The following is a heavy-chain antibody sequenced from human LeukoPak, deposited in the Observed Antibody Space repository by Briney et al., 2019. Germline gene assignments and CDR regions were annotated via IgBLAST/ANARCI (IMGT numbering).Heavy chain of an antibody. CDR2: ISYDGSNK. J-gene: IGHJ4*02. V-gene: IGHV3-30*03. CDR3: ARDNILWFGESTGEYYFDY. Sequence: PGGSLRLSCAASGFTFSSYGMHWVRQAPGKGLEWVAVISYDGSNKYYADSVKGRFTISRDNSKNTLYLQMNSLRAEDTAVYYCARDNILWFGESTGEYYFDYWGQGSLVTVSS. D-gene: IGHD3-10*01. CDR1: GFTFSSYG.